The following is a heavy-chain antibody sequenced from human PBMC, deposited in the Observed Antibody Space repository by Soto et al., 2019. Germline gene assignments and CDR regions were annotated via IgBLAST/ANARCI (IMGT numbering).Heavy chain of an antibody. CDR1: GFTFSSYA. V-gene: IGHV3-30-3*01. CDR3: ARGPDPIVATIGFDY. CDR2: ISYDGSNK. D-gene: IGHD5-12*01. Sequence: VQLVESGGGVVQPGRSLRLSCAASGFTFSSYAMHWVRQAPGKGLEWVAVISYDGSNKYYADSVKGRFTISRDNSKNTLYLQMNSLRAEDTAVYYCARGPDPIVATIGFDYWGQGTLVTVSS. J-gene: IGHJ4*02.